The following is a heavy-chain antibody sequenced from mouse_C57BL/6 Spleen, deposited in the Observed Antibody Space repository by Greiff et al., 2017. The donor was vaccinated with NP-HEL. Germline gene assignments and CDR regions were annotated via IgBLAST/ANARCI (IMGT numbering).Heavy chain of an antibody. D-gene: IGHD4-1*01. V-gene: IGHV1-66*01. Sequence: VQLQQSGPELVKPGASVKISCKASGYSFTSYYIHWVKQRPGQGLEWIGWIYPGSGNTKYNEKFKGKATLTADTSSSTAYMQLSSLTSEDSAVYYCARGRTEVFAYWGQGTLVTVSA. CDR3: ARGRTEVFAY. CDR1: GYSFTSYY. CDR2: IYPGSGNT. J-gene: IGHJ3*01.